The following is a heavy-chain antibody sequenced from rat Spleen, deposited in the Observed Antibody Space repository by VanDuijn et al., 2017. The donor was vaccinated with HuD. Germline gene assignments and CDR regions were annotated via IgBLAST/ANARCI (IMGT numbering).Heavy chain of an antibody. CDR3: TRRGYNNYFFDY. Sequence: EVQLVESGGGLVQPGRSLKLSCAASGFTFSNYGMAWVRQAPTKGLEWVATISHDGSGTDYRDSVKGRFTISRDNAKSTPYLKLDSLRSEDTATYYCTRRGYNNYFFDYWGQGVVVTVSA. V-gene: IGHV5-29*01. CDR1: GFTFSNYG. J-gene: IGHJ2*01. D-gene: IGHD1-10*01. CDR2: ISHDGSGT.